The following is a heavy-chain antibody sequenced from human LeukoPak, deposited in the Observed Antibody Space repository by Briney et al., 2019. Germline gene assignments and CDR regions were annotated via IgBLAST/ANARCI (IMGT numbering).Heavy chain of an antibody. J-gene: IGHJ4*02. CDR1: GYSISSGYY. V-gene: IGHV4-38-2*01. CDR3: TRLSTASSRPAYY. Sequence: PSGTLSLTCAVSGYSISSGYYWGWIRQSPGKGLEWIGNIYHSGITHYNPSLQGRITLSVDTSTNQFSLNLSSVTAADTAVYYCTRLSTASSRPAYYWGQGTLVIVSS. CDR2: IYHSGIT. D-gene: IGHD1-14*01.